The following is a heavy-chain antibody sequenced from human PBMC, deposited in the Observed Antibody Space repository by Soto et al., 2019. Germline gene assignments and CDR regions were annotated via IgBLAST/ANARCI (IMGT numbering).Heavy chain of an antibody. D-gene: IGHD5-12*01. CDR2: IKSKTDGGTT. J-gene: IGHJ6*02. Sequence: EVQLVESGGGLVKPGGSLRLSCAASGFTFSNAWMNWVRQAPGKGLEWVGRIKSKTDGGTTDYAAPVKGRFTISRDDSKNTLYLQMNSLKTEDTAVYYCTTCPLMATWDYYGMDVWGQGTTVTVSS. V-gene: IGHV3-15*07. CDR3: TTCPLMATWDYYGMDV. CDR1: GFTFSNAW.